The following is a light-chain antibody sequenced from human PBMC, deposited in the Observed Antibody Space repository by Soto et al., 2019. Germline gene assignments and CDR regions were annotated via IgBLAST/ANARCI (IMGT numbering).Light chain of an antibody. CDR1: TSDVGAYNF. V-gene: IGLV2-14*01. Sequence: QSALTQPASVSGSPGQSITISCTGTTSDVGAYNFVSWYQHHPGKAPKLMIYEVTNRPSGVSNRFSGSKSGNTASLTISGLQAEDEADYYCSSYISSSTLYVFGTGTTLTVL. CDR2: EVT. J-gene: IGLJ1*01. CDR3: SSYISSSTLYV.